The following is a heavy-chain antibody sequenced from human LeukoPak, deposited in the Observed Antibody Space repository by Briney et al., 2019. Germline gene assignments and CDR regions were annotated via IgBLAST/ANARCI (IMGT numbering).Heavy chain of an antibody. Sequence: SETLSLTCAVYGGSFSGYYWSWIRQPPGKGLEWIGEINHSGSTNYNPSLKSRVTISVDTSKNQFSLKLSSVTAADTAVYYCAKEGGYNYGYLDSWGQGTLVTVSS. CDR3: AKEGGYNYGYLDS. J-gene: IGHJ4*02. V-gene: IGHV4-34*01. D-gene: IGHD5-18*01. CDR2: INHSGST. CDR1: GGSFSGYY.